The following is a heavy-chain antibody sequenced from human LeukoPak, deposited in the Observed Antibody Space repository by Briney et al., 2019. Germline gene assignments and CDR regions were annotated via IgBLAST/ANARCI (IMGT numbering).Heavy chain of an antibody. J-gene: IGHJ4*02. D-gene: IGHD2-15*01. CDR2: INHSGST. V-gene: IGHV4-34*01. Sequence: SETLSLTCAVYGGSFSGYYWSWIRQPPGKGLEWIGEINHSGSTNYNPSLKSRVTISVGTSKNQFSLKLSSVTAADTAVYYCARSDVVVVAAIDYWGQGTLVTVSS. CDR3: ARSDVVVVAAIDY. CDR1: GGSFSGYY.